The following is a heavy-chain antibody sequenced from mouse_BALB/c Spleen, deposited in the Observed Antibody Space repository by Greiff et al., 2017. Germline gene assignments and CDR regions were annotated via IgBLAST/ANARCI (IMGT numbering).Heavy chain of an antibody. CDR3: TGRRGTYFDV. J-gene: IGHJ1*01. D-gene: IGHD2-14*01. CDR2: IDPETGGT. V-gene: IGHV1-15*01. Sequence: QVQLKESGAELVRPGASVTLSCKASGYTFTDYEMHWVKQTPVHGLEWIGAIDPETGGTAYNQKFKGKATLTADKSSSTAYMELRSLTSEDSAVYYCTGRRGTYFDVWGGGTTVTVSS. CDR1: GYTFTDYE.